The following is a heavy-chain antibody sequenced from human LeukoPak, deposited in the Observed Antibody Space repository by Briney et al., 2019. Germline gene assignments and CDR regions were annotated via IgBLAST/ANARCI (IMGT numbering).Heavy chain of an antibody. CDR1: GFTFSSYS. D-gene: IGHD6-13*01. J-gene: IGHJ4*02. CDR2: ISSSSSYI. CDR3: ARDYIADPPYFDY. V-gene: IGHV3-21*01. Sequence: GGSLRLSCAASGFTFSSYSMNWVRQAPGKGLEWVSSISSSSSYIYYADSVKGRFTISRDNAKNSLYLQMNSLRAEDTAVYYCARDYIADPPYFDYWGQATLVTVSS.